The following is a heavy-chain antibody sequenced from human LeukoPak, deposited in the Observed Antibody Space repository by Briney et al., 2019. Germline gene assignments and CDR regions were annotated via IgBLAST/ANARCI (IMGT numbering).Heavy chain of an antibody. D-gene: IGHD1-26*01. Sequence: SVKVSCKASGFTFTSFAMQWVRQARGQRLEWIGWIVVSSGNTNYAKKFQERVTITRDMSTSTAYMELSSLRSEDTAVYYCAAYFSGLLEWELLFQFDYWGQGTLVTVSS. CDR2: IVVSSGNT. V-gene: IGHV1-58*02. CDR3: AAYFSGLLEWELLFQFDY. CDR1: GFTFTSFA. J-gene: IGHJ4*02.